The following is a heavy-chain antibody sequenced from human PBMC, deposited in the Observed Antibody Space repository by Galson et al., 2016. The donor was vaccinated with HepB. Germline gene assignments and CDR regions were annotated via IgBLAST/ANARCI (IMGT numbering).Heavy chain of an antibody. Sequence: SLRLSCAASGFTFSNYWMDWARQTPERGLERVANINQDGSEKHSVDSVKGRFTISRDNARNSLYLQMNSLRAEDTAVYYCSRSLDLWGQGTMVTVSS. CDR1: GFTFSNYW. CDR3: SRSLDL. J-gene: IGHJ3*01. V-gene: IGHV3-7*01. D-gene: IGHD2-2*01. CDR2: INQDGSEK.